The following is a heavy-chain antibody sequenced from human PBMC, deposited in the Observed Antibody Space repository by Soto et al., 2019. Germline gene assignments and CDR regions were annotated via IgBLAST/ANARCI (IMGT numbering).Heavy chain of an antibody. D-gene: IGHD3-10*01. J-gene: IGHJ4*02. CDR3: AKDSRLLWFGVPDFDY. CDR2: ISGSGGST. CDR1: GFTFSSYA. V-gene: IGHV3-23*01. Sequence: GESLKISCAASGFTFSSYAMSWVRQAPGKGLEWVSAISGSGGSTYYADSVKGRFTISRDNSKNTLYLQMNSLRAEDTAVYYCAKDSRLLWFGVPDFDYWGQGTLVTVSS.